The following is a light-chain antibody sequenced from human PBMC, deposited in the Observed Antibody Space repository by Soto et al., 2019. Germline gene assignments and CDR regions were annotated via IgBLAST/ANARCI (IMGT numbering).Light chain of an antibody. CDR3: QQYSTYPIP. V-gene: IGKV1-5*03. J-gene: IGKJ5*01. CDR2: KAS. CDR1: QSVTTW. Sequence: DIQMTQSPSSLSASVGDRVTITCRASQSVTTWLAWYQQKPGKAPKLLIYKASNLESGLPSRFTGSGSGTEFTLTISSLQSDDFATYYCQQYSTYPIPFGQGTRRASK.